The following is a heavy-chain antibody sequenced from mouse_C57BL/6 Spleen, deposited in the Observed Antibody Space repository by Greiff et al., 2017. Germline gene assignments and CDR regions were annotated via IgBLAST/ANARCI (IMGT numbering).Heavy chain of an antibody. CDR2: ISSGSSTI. V-gene: IGHV5-17*01. CDR1: GFTFSDYG. CDR3: ARRDGLGAMDY. J-gene: IGHJ4*01. Sequence: EVHLVESGGGLVKPGGSLKLSCAASGFTFSDYGMHWVRQAPEKGLEWVAYISSGSSTIYYADTVKGRFTISRDNAKNTLFLQMTRLRSEDTALYYCARRDGLGAMDYWGQGTSVTVSS. D-gene: IGHD2-3*01.